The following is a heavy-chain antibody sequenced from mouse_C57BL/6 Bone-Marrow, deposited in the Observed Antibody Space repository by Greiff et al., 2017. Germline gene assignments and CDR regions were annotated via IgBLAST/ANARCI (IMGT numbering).Heavy chain of an antibody. CDR3: AGNYDLYYAMDY. CDR2: IDPTDSYT. CDR1: GYTFTSYW. D-gene: IGHD2-4*01. V-gene: IGHV1-50*01. Sequence: QVQLQQPGAELVKPGASVKLSCKASGYTFTSYWMQWVNQRPGQGLEWIGEIDPTDSYTNYNQKVKGKATMTVDTSSSTAYMQLSSLTSEDSAVYYCAGNYDLYYAMDYWGQGTSVTVSS. J-gene: IGHJ4*01.